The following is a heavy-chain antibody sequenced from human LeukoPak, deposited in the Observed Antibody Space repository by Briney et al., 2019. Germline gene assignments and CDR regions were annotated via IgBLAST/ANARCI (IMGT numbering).Heavy chain of an antibody. V-gene: IGHV1-18*01. CDR1: GYTFTSYG. CDR3: ARAGYSYGFYYYYYMDV. Sequence: ASVKVSCKASGYTFTSYGISWVRQAPGQGLEWMGWISAHNGNTNYAQKLQGRVTMTTDTSTSTAYMQLRSLRSDDTAVYYCARAGYSYGFYYYYYMDVWGKGTTVTVSS. CDR2: ISAHNGNT. D-gene: IGHD5-18*01. J-gene: IGHJ6*03.